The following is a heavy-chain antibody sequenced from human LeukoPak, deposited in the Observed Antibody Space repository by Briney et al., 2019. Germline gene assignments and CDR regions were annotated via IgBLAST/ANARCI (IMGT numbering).Heavy chain of an antibody. CDR2: IYYGGST. V-gene: IGHV4-59*12. CDR1: GGSITSYY. J-gene: IGHJ6*03. D-gene: IGHD1-20*01. CDR3: ARWGITGIRGYYYYMDV. Sequence: SETLSLTCTVSGGSITSYYWSWIRQPPGKGLEWIGYIYYGGSTNYNPSLKSRVTISVDTSKNQFSLKLSSVTAADTAVYYCARWGITGIRGYYYYMDVWGKGTTVTVSS.